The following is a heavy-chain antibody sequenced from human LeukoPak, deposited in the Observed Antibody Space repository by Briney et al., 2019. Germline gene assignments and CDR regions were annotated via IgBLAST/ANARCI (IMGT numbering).Heavy chain of an antibody. D-gene: IGHD5-12*01. CDR3: ARSLATSYYYMDV. CDR2: ISYDGSNK. J-gene: IGHJ6*03. CDR1: GFTFSNYA. V-gene: IGHV3-30*04. Sequence: GRSLRLSCAASGFTFSNYAMHWVRQAPGKGLEWVAVISYDGSNKFYADSVKGRFTISRDNSKNTLHLQMNSLRAEDTAVYYCARSLATSYYYMDVWGKGTTVTVSS.